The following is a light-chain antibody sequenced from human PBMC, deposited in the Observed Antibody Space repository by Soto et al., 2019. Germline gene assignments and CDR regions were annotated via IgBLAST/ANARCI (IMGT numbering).Light chain of an antibody. V-gene: IGLV2-14*01. CDR3: SSYTSTSAYV. CDR1: SSDIGNYTS. J-gene: IGLJ1*01. CDR2: EVS. Sequence: QSVLTQPASVSGSPGQSITISCTGTSSDIGNYTSXSCYQQHPGKAPKLMISEVSNRPPGVSNRFSGSKSGNTASLTISGLQHEDEADYYCSSYTSTSAYVFGGGTKVTGL.